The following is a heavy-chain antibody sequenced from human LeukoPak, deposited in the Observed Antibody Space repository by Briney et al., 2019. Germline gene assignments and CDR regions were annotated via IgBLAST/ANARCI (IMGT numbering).Heavy chain of an antibody. CDR2: ISGSGGST. CDR3: AKDRSGSKTCFDY. CDR1: GFTFSSYA. J-gene: IGHJ4*02. D-gene: IGHD1-26*01. V-gene: IGHV3-23*01. Sequence: GGSLRLSCAASGFTFSSYAMSWVRQAPGKGLEWVSAISGSGGSTYYADSVKGRFSISRDNSKNTLYLQMNSLRAEDTAVYYCAKDRSGSKTCFDYWGQGTLVTVSS.